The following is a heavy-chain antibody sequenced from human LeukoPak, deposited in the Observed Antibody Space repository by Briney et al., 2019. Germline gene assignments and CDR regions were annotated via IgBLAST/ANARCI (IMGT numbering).Heavy chain of an antibody. V-gene: IGHV4-34*01. CDR3: ARGPPHYYGSGSYYRY. CDR1: GGSFSGYY. D-gene: IGHD3-10*01. CDR2: INHSGST. J-gene: IGHJ4*02. Sequence: PSETLSLTCAVYGGSFSGYYWSWIRQPPGKGLEWIGEINHSGSTNYNPSLKSRVTISVDTSKNQFSLKLSSVTAADTAVYYCARGPPHYYGSGSYYRYWGQGTLVTVSS.